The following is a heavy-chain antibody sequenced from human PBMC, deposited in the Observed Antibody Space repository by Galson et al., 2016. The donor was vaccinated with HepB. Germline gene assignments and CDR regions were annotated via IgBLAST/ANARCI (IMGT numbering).Heavy chain of an antibody. CDR2: LYSGEDT. CDR3: ATGIVVAGKYYYHYMDV. J-gene: IGHJ6*03. CDR1: GGSISSDYY. D-gene: IGHD6-19*01. Sequence: SETLSLTCIVSGGSISSDYYWGWIRQPPGRGLEWIGSLYSGEDTYYNPSLQSRVTISVDTSRNQVSLRLDSVTAADTDAYYCATGIVVAGKYYYHYMDVWGKGTTVTVSS. V-gene: IGHV4-39*01.